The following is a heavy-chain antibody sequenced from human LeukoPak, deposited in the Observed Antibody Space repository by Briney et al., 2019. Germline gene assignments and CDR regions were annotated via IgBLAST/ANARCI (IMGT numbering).Heavy chain of an antibody. CDR3: AMTYYDFWSGYYSLAFDI. J-gene: IGHJ3*02. CDR2: FIPIFGTA. Sequence: SVKVSCKASGGTFSSYAISWVRQAPGQGLEWMGGFIPIFGTANYAQKFQGRVTITTDESTSTAYMELSSLRSEDTAVYYCAMTYYDFWSGYYSLAFDIWGQGTMVTVSS. V-gene: IGHV1-69*05. D-gene: IGHD3-3*01. CDR1: GGTFSSYA.